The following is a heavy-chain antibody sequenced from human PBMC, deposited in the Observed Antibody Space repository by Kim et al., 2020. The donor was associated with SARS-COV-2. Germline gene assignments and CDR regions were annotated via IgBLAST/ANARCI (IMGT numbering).Heavy chain of an antibody. J-gene: IGHJ4*02. V-gene: IGHV4-34*01. D-gene: IGHD6-19*01. Sequence: SETLSLTCAVYGGSFSGYYWSWIRQPPGKGLEWIGEINHSGSTNYNPSLKSRVTISVDTSKNQFSMKLSSVTAADTAVYYCAAGGRYSSGYLGQGTLVTVSS. CDR2: INHSGST. CDR1: GGSFSGYY. CDR3: AAGGRYSSGY.